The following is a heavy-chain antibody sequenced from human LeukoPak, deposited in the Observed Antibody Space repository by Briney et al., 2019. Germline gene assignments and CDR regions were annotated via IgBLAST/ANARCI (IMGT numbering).Heavy chain of an antibody. V-gene: IGHV1-69*04. CDR1: GGTFSSYA. Sequence: GASVKVSCKASGGTFSSYAISWVRQAPGQGLEWMGRIIPILGIANYAQKFQGRVTITADKSTSTAYMELSSLRSEDTAVYYCARDQEGYDFWSGYFNWFDPWSQGTLVTVSS. CDR3: ARDQEGYDFWSGYFNWFDP. CDR2: IIPILGIA. D-gene: IGHD3-3*01. J-gene: IGHJ5*02.